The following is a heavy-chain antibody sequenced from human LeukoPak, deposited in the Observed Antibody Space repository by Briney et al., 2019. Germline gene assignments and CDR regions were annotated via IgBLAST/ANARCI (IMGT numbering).Heavy chain of an antibody. J-gene: IGHJ6*02. V-gene: IGHV1-8*02. Sequence: ASVKVSCKASGYTFTGYYMHWVRQATGQGLEWMGWLNPKNGSTGYAQKFQGRVIMTRNTSISTAYMELSSLTSEDTAVYYCARGRITVFGVITYYYYYYGMDVWGQGTTVTVSS. CDR1: GYTFTGYY. CDR2: LNPKNGST. D-gene: IGHD3-3*01. CDR3: ARGRITVFGVITYYYYYYGMDV.